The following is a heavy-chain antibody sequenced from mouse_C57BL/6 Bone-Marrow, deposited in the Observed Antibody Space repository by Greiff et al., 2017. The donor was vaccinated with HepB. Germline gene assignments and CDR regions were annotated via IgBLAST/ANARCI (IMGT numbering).Heavy chain of an antibody. V-gene: IGHV5-17*01. J-gene: IGHJ1*03. D-gene: IGHD1-1*01. CDR3: ARPLITTVVEGWYFDV. Sequence: EVKLVESGGGLVKPGGSLKLSCAASGFTFSDYGMHWVRQAPEKGLEWVAYISSGSSTIYYADTVKGRFTISRDNAKNTLFLQMTSLRSEDTAMYYCARPLITTVVEGWYFDVWGTGTTVTISS. CDR1: GFTFSDYG. CDR2: ISSGSSTI.